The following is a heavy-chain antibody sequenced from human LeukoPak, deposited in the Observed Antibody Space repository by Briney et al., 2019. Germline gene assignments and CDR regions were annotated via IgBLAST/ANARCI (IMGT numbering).Heavy chain of an antibody. CDR3: ARSDGDPKPPFDY. Sequence: ASVKVSCKASGYTFTSYDINWVRQAPGQGLECMGWINPSSGDSDFAQKFQGRVTMTRDTSISTAYMELSRLTFDDTAVYYCARSDGDPKPPFDYWGQGTLVTVSS. V-gene: IGHV1-2*02. J-gene: IGHJ4*02. CDR2: INPSSGDS. D-gene: IGHD4-17*01. CDR1: GYTFTSYD.